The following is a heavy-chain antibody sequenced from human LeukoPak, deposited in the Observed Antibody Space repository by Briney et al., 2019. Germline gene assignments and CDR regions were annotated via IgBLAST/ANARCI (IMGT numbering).Heavy chain of an antibody. J-gene: IGHJ2*01. CDR2: IIPIFGTA. CDR3: ARGPDYYWYFDL. CDR1: GGTFSSYA. D-gene: IGHD4-11*01. Sequence: SVKVSCKASGGTFSSYAISWVRQAPGQGLEWMGGIIPIFGTANYAQKFQGRVTITADESTSTAYMELSSLRSEDTAVYCCARGPDYYWYFDLWGRGTLVTVSS. V-gene: IGHV1-69*01.